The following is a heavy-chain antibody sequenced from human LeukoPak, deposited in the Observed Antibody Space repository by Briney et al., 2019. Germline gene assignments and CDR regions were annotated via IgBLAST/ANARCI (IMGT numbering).Heavy chain of an antibody. Sequence: SETLSLTCTVSGGSLSSSSYYWGWVRQPPGRGLEWLGSIYYSGSTYYNPSLKSRVTISVDTSKNQFSLKLSSVTAADTAVYYCARGALLWFGAKMEYYFDYWGQGTPLTVSS. J-gene: IGHJ4*02. V-gene: IGHV4-39*01. CDR1: GGSLSSSSYY. CDR3: ARGALLWFGAKMEYYFDY. D-gene: IGHD3-10*01. CDR2: IYYSGST.